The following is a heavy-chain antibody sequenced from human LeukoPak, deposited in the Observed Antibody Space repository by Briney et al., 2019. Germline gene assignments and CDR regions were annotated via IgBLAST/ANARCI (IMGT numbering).Heavy chain of an antibody. CDR3: ASYPRSVDTPPLDY. D-gene: IGHD3-16*02. CDR2: INPNNGDT. Sequence: ASVKVSCKASGYSFTAQYMHWLRQAPGHGLEWMGWINPNNGDTKYAQNFLGRVIMTRDTSTTTAYMELSSLRSDDTAVYFCASYPRSVDTPPLDYWGQGTLVTVSS. J-gene: IGHJ4*02. CDR1: GYSFTAQY. V-gene: IGHV1-2*02.